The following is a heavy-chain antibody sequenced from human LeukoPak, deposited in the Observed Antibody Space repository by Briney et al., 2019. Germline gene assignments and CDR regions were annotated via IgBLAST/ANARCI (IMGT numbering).Heavy chain of an antibody. CDR1: GFNFDDYG. CDR2: INWSGNT. J-gene: IGHJ4*02. D-gene: IGHD4-17*01. V-gene: IGHV3-20*04. CDR3: ARHDYGDQY. Sequence: RPGGSLRLSCAASGFNFDDYGMSWVRQAPGKGLEWVSGINWSGNTYYADSVKGRFTISRDNAKNSLYLQMNGLRAEDTALYYCARHDYGDQYWGQGTLVTVSS.